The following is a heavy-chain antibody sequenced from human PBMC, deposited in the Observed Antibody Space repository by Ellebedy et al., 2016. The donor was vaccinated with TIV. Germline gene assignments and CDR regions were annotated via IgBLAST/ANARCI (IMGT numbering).Heavy chain of an antibody. CDR2: INHSGST. Sequence: MPSETLSLTCAVYGGSFSGYYWSWIRQPPGKGLEWIGEINHSGSTNYNPSLKSRVTISVDTSKNQFSLKLSSVTAADTAVYYCARGQWLGWDYYYYYGMDVWGQGTTVTVSS. CDR3: ARGQWLGWDYYYYYGMDV. V-gene: IGHV4-34*01. CDR1: GGSFSGYY. D-gene: IGHD6-19*01. J-gene: IGHJ6*02.